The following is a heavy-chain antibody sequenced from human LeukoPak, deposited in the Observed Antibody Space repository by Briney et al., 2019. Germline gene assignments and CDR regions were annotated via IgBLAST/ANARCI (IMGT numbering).Heavy chain of an antibody. J-gene: IGHJ4*02. CDR3: ARGRSYGSGSYDY. CDR1: GFTFSSYT. CDR2: ISYDESNK. V-gene: IGHV3-30-3*01. D-gene: IGHD3-10*01. Sequence: PGGSLRLSCAASGFTFSSYTMHWVRQAPGKGLEWVAVISYDESNKYYADSVKGRFTITRDNSKNTLYLQMNSLRPEDAAVYYCARGRSYGSGSYDYWGQGTLVTVSS.